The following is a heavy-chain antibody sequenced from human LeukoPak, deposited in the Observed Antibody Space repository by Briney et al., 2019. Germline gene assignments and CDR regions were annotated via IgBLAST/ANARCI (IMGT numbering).Heavy chain of an antibody. CDR2: IKQDGSEK. Sequence: GGSLRLSCAASGFTFSSYWVSWVRQAPGKGLEWVVNIKQDGSEKYYVDSVKGRFTISRDNAKNSLYLQMNSLRAEDTAVYYCAREDGSGWAFDYWGQGTLVTVSS. CDR1: GFTFSSYW. J-gene: IGHJ4*02. CDR3: AREDGSGWAFDY. V-gene: IGHV3-7*01. D-gene: IGHD6-19*01.